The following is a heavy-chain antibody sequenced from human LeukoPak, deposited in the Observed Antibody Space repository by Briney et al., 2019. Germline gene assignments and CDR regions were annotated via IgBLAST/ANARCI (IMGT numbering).Heavy chain of an antibody. V-gene: IGHV1-2*04. CDR1: GYTFTGYY. J-gene: IGHJ3*02. D-gene: IGHD5-18*01. CDR2: INPNSGGT. Sequence: ASVKVSCKASGYTFTGYYMHWVRQAPGQGLEWMGWINPNSGGTNYAQKFQGWVTMTRDTSISTAYMELSRLRSDDTAVYYCARDGALGTAMANLGGFDIWGQGTMVTVSS. CDR3: ARDGALGTAMANLGGFDI.